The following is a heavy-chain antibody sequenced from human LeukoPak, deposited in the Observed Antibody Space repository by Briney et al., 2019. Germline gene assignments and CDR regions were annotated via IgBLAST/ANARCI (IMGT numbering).Heavy chain of an antibody. CDR3: ARSRSASTSGWYDYFDY. J-gene: IGHJ4*02. CDR1: GFTFSSHT. Sequence: PGRSLRLSCAASGFTFSSHTMHWVRQAPGKGLEWVAVISYDGSNKYYADSVKGRFTISRDDSKNTLYLQMNSLRGEDTAVYYCARSRSASTSGWYDYFDYWGRGTLVTVSS. CDR2: ISYDGSNK. D-gene: IGHD6-19*01. V-gene: IGHV3-30-3*01.